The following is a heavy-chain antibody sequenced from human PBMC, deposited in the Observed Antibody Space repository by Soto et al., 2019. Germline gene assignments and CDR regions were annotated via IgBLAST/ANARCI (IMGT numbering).Heavy chain of an antibody. V-gene: IGHV3-11*01. J-gene: IGHJ6*02. CDR1: GFTFSDFH. CDR3: AKRIVGTTGHAFDV. Sequence: QVQLVESWVGLVKPGGSLRLSCEASGFTFSDFHMIWVRQSPGTWLEWISYIYRGGSTVSYAASVQGRFTISRDNAKNSLYLQLDSLRVEDTAVYYCAKRIVGTTGHAFDVWGQGTTVTISS. CDR2: IYRGGSTV. D-gene: IGHD1-26*01.